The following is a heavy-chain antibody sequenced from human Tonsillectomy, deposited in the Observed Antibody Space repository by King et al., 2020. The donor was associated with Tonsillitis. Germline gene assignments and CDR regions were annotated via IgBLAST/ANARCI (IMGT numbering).Heavy chain of an antibody. J-gene: IGHJ4*02. CDR2: IYHSGNT. D-gene: IGHD3-22*01. V-gene: IGHV4-38-2*02. CDR3: ARGSSAYYPGSY. CDR1: GYSISSGYY. Sequence: VQLQESGPGLVKPSETLSLTCTVSGYSISSGYYWGWIRQPPGKGLEWIGSIYHSGNTYYNPSLKSRVTISVDTSKNQISLKLSSVTAADTAVYYCARGSSAYYPGSYWVQGTLVTVST.